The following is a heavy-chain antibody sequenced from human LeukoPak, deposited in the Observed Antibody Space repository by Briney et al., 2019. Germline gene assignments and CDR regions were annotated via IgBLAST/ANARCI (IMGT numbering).Heavy chain of an antibody. CDR2: IYYSGST. J-gene: IGHJ3*02. CDR1: GGSISSSSYY. CDR3: ARARGSWDAFDI. V-gene: IGHV4-61*01. Sequence: SETLSLTCTVSGGSISSSSYYWIWLRPPPGMGLEWFGYIYYSGSTNYNPSLKSRVTISVDTSKNQFSLKLSSVTAADTAVYYCARARGSWDAFDIWGQGTMVTVSS. D-gene: IGHD6-13*01.